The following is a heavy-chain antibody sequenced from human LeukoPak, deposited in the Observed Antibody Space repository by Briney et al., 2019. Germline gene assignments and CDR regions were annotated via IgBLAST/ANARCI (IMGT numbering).Heavy chain of an antibody. J-gene: IGHJ3*01. CDR1: GGSISSGDYY. D-gene: IGHD2-8*01. Sequence: PSQTLSLTCTVSGGSISSGDYYWSWIRQPPGKGLEWIGSIYYSGSTYYNPSLKSRVTISVDTSKSQFSLKLSSVTAADTAVYYCARDQARTNGGADAFDVWGQGTMVTVSS. CDR3: ARDQARTNGGADAFDV. V-gene: IGHV4-39*07. CDR2: IYYSGST.